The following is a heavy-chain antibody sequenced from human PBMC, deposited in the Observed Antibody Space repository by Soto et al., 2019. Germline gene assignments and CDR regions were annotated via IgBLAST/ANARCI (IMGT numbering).Heavy chain of an antibody. D-gene: IGHD2-15*01. CDR1: GFTLSSYS. CDR3: ARGGGTVVAKAPNDY. Sequence: GGSLRLSCAASGFTLSSYSMNWVRQAPGKGLEWVSYISSSSSTIYYADTVKGRFTISRDNAKNSLYLQMNSLRDEDTAVYYCARGGGTVVAKAPNDYWGQGTLVTVSS. V-gene: IGHV3-48*02. J-gene: IGHJ4*02. CDR2: ISSSSSTI.